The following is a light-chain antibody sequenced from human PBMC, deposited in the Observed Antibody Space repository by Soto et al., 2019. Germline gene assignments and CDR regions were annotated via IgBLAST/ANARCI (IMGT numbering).Light chain of an antibody. V-gene: IGKV1-27*01. J-gene: IGKJ4*01. CDR1: QGISSF. Sequence: DIQMTQSPSSLSASVGDRVTITCRASQGISSFLAWYQQKPGKVPRLLIYTASYLQAGAPSRFRGSGSGTDFTLTISSLQPEDVATYYCQNYNSVPLTFGGGTKVEIK. CDR2: TAS. CDR3: QNYNSVPLT.